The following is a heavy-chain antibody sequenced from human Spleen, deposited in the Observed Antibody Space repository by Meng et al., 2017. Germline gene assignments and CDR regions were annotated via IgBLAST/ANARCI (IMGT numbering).Heavy chain of an antibody. Sequence: EVQLLESGGGLVQPGGALRLSCAASGFTFSNNEMSWIRQAPGKGLEWVSSISDSGGRTYYADSVKGRFTISRDNSKNTLSLQMNSLRAEDTAVYYCAKNYGSGWGQGTLVTVSS. CDR2: ISDSGGRT. J-gene: IGHJ4*02. V-gene: IGHV3-23*01. CDR1: GFTFSNNE. CDR3: AKNYGSG. D-gene: IGHD3-10*01.